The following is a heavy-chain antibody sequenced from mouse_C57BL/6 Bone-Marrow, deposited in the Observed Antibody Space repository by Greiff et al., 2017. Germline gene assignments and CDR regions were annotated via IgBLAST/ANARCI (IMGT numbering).Heavy chain of an antibody. CDR2: IDPENGDT. CDR3: TTNWDGVDY. Sequence: EVKLMESGAELVRPGASVKLSCTASGFNIKDDYMHWVKQRPEQGLEWIGWIDPENGDTEYASKFQGKATITADTSSNTAYLQLSSLTSEDTAVYYCTTNWDGVDYWGQGTTLTVSS. J-gene: IGHJ2*01. V-gene: IGHV14-4*01. D-gene: IGHD4-1*01. CDR1: GFNIKDDY.